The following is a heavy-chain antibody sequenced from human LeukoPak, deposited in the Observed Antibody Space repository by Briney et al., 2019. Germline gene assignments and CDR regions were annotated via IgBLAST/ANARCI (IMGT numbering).Heavy chain of an antibody. CDR1: GFTFSSYA. D-gene: IGHD4-17*01. CDR3: ARDYGDYLKHMAFDI. V-gene: IGHV3-30*04. J-gene: IGHJ3*02. CDR2: ISYDGSNK. Sequence: GGCLRLPCAASGFTFSSYAMHWVRQAPGKGLEWVAVISYDGSNKYYADSVKGRFTISRDNSKNTLYLQMNSLRAEDTAVYCCARDYGDYLKHMAFDIWGQGTMVTVSP.